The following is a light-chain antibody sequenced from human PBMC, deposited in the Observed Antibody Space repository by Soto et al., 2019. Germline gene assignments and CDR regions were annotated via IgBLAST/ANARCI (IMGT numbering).Light chain of an antibody. CDR2: GAS. V-gene: IGKV1-33*01. Sequence: DIPMTQSPSSLSSSVGDRVTITCQASQDISNYLNWYQQIPGQAPKLMIYGASNLETGVPSRFSGSASGTDFSFTISSLQPEDIATYYCQQYDNLPFPVGPGNKVDIK. J-gene: IGKJ3*01. CDR1: QDISNY. CDR3: QQYDNLPFP.